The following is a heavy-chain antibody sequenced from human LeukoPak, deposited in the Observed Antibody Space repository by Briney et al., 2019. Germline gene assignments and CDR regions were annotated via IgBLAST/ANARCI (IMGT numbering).Heavy chain of an antibody. V-gene: IGHV1-58*02. D-gene: IGHD3-3*01. J-gene: IGHJ4*02. CDR2: IVVGSGNT. Sequence: SVKVSCKAPGFTFTSSAMQWVRQARGQRLEWIGWIVVGSGNTNYAQKFQERVTITRDMSTSTAYMELSSLRSEDTAVYYCAAAEWLVPTLWGQGTLVTVSS. CDR3: AAAEWLVPTL. CDR1: GFTFTSSA.